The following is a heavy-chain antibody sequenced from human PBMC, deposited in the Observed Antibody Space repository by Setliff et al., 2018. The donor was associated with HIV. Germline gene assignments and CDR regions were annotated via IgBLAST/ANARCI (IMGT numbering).Heavy chain of an antibody. V-gene: IGHV3-30*02. D-gene: IGHD2-15*01. CDR2: IRYDGSNK. CDR1: GFTFSSYG. CDR3: AKDKGYCSGGSCYSYYYYMDV. J-gene: IGHJ6*03. Sequence: GGSLRLSCAASGFTFSSYGMHWVRQAPGKGLEWVAFIRYDGSNKYYADSVKGRFTISRDNSKNTLYLQMNSLRAGDTAVYYCAKDKGYCSGGSCYSYYYYMDVWGKGTTVTVSS.